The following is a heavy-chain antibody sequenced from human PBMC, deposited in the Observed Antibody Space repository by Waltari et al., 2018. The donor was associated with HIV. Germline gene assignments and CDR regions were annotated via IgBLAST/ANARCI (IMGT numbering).Heavy chain of an antibody. CDR3: ASPAPVGAFEI. D-gene: IGHD6-13*01. CDR1: GYTPPQLS. Sequence: QVHLVQSGAEMMKPGASGKVSCKVSGYTPPQLSIHWVRQTPGKGLEWMGFFDPEDGETVYVQKLQGRVTMTRDSSTDTFYMQLSSLRSDDTAVYFCASPAPVGAFEIWGQGTMVTVSS. J-gene: IGHJ3*02. CDR2: FDPEDGET. V-gene: IGHV1-24*01.